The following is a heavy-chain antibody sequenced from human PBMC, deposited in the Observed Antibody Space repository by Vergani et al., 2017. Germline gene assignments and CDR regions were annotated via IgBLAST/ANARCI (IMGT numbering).Heavy chain of an antibody. J-gene: IGHJ6*02. D-gene: IGHD5-18*01. CDR1: GYSFNSYW. CDR3: AGRGYSYVLGGHYYCMDV. V-gene: IGHV5-51*03. Sequence: EVQLVQSGAEVKKPGESLKISCKGSGYSFNSYWIGWVRQMPGKGLEWMGIIYPGDSDTRYSPSFQGQVTISADKSISTAYLQWSSLKASDTAMYYCAGRGYSYVLGGHYYCMDVWGQGTTVTVSS. CDR2: IYPGDSDT.